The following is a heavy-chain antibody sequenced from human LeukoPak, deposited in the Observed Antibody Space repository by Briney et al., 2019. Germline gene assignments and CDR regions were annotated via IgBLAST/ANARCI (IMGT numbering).Heavy chain of an antibody. CDR3: ARETTVTTGSFDY. CDR2: IIPIFSTA. Sequence: SVKVSCKASGGTFISYAISWVRQAPGQGLEWMGGIIPIFSTANYAQKFQGRVTIAADESTSTAYMELSSLRSEDTAVYYCARETTVTTGSFDYWGQGTLVTVSS. V-gene: IGHV1-69*13. J-gene: IGHJ4*02. D-gene: IGHD4-17*01. CDR1: GGTFISYA.